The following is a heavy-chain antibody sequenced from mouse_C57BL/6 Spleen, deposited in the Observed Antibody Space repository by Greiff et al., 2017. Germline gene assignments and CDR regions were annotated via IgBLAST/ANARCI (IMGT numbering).Heavy chain of an antibody. CDR2: IDPEDGDT. J-gene: IGHJ1*03. D-gene: IGHD2-4*01. CDR1: GFNIKDYY. Sequence: VQLQQSGAELVRPGASVKLSCTASGFNIKDYYMHWVKQRPEQGLVWIGRIDPEDGDTEYAPKFQGKATMTADTSSNTAYLQLSSLTSEDTAVYYCTNYYDYDVRYFDVWGTGTTVTVSS. CDR3: TNYYDYDVRYFDV. V-gene: IGHV14-1*01.